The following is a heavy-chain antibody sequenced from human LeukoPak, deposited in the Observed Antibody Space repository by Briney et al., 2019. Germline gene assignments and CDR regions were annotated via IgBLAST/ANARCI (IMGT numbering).Heavy chain of an antibody. CDR2: IYWNDEK. CDR3: AHDRAGIGFDP. CDR1: GFSLSTTGVG. Sequence: SGPTLVNPTQTLTLTCTFSGFSLSTTGVGVTWVRQPPGKALEWLALIYWNDEKYYSPSLKTRLTITKDTSKRQVVLTMTNMDTVDTATYYCAHDRAGIGFDPWGQGTLVTVSP. J-gene: IGHJ5*02. V-gene: IGHV2-5*01. D-gene: IGHD3-22*01.